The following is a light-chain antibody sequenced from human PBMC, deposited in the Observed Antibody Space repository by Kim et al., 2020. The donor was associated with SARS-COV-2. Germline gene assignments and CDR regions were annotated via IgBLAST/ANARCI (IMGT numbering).Light chain of an antibody. CDR2: GAF. J-gene: IGKJ1*01. Sequence: LSPGKRATLACRASQSVSISLAWYQQKPGQAHRLLIYGAFNRATGIPARFSGSGSETDFTLTISSLEPEDLAVYYCQQRSDWPWTFGQGTKVDIK. CDR3: QQRSDWPWT. CDR1: QSVSIS. V-gene: IGKV3-11*01.